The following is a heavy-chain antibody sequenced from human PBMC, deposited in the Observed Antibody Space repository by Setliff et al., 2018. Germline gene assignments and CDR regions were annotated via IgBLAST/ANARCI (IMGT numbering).Heavy chain of an antibody. V-gene: IGHV1-18*01. CDR3: ARDGLYNIHGGARNGYFDY. J-gene: IGHJ4*02. CDR1: GYTFTSYG. Sequence: ASVKVSCKASGYTFTSYGISWVRQAPGQGLEWMGWISAYNGNTNYAQKLQGRVTMTTDTSTSTAYMEMSSLRSEDTAVYYCARDGLYNIHGGARNGYFDYWGQGRLVTVSS. CDR2: ISAYNGNT. D-gene: IGHD3-9*01.